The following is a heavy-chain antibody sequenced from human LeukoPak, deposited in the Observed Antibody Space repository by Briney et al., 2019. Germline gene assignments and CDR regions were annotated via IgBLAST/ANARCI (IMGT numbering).Heavy chain of an antibody. CDR2: IWYDGSNK. V-gene: IGHV3-33*08. Sequence: PGGSLRLSCAASGFTFSSNSMNWVRQAPGKGLEWVAVIWYDGSNKYYADSVKGRFTISRDNSKNTLYLQMNSLRAEDTAVYHCARDQEPRGYSIRPDYWGQGTLVTVSS. CDR1: GFTFSSNS. CDR3: ARDQEPRGYSIRPDY. D-gene: IGHD5-18*01. J-gene: IGHJ4*02.